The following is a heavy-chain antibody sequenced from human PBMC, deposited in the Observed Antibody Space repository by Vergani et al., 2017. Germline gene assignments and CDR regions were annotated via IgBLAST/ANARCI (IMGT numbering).Heavy chain of an antibody. CDR1: GFTFSSYA. J-gene: IGHJ4*02. D-gene: IGHD6-6*01. Sequence: EVQLVESGGGLVQPGGSLRLSCAASGFTFSSYAMSWVRQAPGKGLEWVSAISGSGGSTYYADSVKGRFTISRDNSKNTLYLQMNSLRAEDTAVYYCATSRIAARRGGYYFDYWGQGTLVTVSS. CDR2: ISGSGGST. CDR3: ATSRIAARRGGYYFDY. V-gene: IGHV3-23*04.